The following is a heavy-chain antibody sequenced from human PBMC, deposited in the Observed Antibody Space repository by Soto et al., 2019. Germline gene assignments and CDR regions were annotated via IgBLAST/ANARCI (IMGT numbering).Heavy chain of an antibody. CDR1: RFTFSNYA. CDR3: ARSPEYCSTTRCYGRDFAMDV. Sequence: QVQLVEFGGGVVQPGRSLRLSCAASRFTFSNYAMHCVRQAPGKGLEWVALISFDGSTKYYADSVKGRFTISRDNSKNTLYLQMNSLRAENTAVYYCARSPEYCSTTRCYGRDFAMDVWGQGTTVTVSS. V-gene: IGHV3-30-3*01. D-gene: IGHD2-2*01. CDR2: ISFDGSTK. J-gene: IGHJ6*02.